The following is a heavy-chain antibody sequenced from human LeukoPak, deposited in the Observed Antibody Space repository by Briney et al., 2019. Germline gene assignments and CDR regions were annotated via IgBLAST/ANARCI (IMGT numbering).Heavy chain of an antibody. V-gene: IGHV4-39*01. CDR3: ARHSYTSTWSPFDF. CDR2: IYYSGIT. D-gene: IGHD6-13*01. Sequence: SETLSLTCTVSGGSISSSSYYWGWIRQPPGKGPEWIASIYYSGITFYNPSLKSRVTVSVDTSKNQFSLKLYSVTAADTAVYYCARHSYTSTWSPFDFWGQGTLVTVSS. CDR1: GGSISSSSYY. J-gene: IGHJ4*02.